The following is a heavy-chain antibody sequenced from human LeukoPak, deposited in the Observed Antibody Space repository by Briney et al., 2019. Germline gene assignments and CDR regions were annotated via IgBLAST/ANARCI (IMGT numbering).Heavy chain of an antibody. CDR1: GLTFSTSG. Sequence: GGSLRLSCTSSGLTFSTSGFNWVRQAPGKGLEWVASICPTGFDRYHADSIKGRFTISRDKANNFLYLQMDSLRAEDTAVYYCATETNGRHYDYWGQGTLLTVSS. CDR2: ICPTGFDR. J-gene: IGHJ4*02. V-gene: IGHV3-21*06. D-gene: IGHD1-14*01. CDR3: ATETNGRHYDY.